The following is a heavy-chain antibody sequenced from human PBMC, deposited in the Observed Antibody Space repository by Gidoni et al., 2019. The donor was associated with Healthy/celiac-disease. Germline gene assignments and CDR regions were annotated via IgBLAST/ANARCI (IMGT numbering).Heavy chain of an antibody. CDR1: GFTFSSYQ. Sequence: EVQLVESGEGLVQPGGSLRLSCAASGFTFSSYQMNWVRQAPGKGLDWVTYISSSGSTIYYADSVKGRFTISRDNAKNSLYLQMNSLRAEDTAVYYCARDEEAHCSSTSCYPQFSIYYYYGMDVWGQGTTVTVSS. CDR2: ISSSGSTI. V-gene: IGHV3-48*03. J-gene: IGHJ6*02. D-gene: IGHD2-2*01. CDR3: ARDEEAHCSSTSCYPQFSIYYYYGMDV.